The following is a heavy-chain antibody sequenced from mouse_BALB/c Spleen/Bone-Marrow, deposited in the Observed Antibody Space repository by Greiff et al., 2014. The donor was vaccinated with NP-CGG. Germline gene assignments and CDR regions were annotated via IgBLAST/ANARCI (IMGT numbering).Heavy chain of an antibody. CDR2: IDTSDSDT. CDR1: GYTFTDYW. CDR3: ARDYYGRGWYFDV. J-gene: IGHJ1*01. V-gene: IGHV1-69*01. D-gene: IGHD1-1*01. Sequence: VQLQQSGAELVMPGASVKMSCKASGYTFTDYWMHWVKQRPGQGLEWIGAIDTSDSDTSYNQKFKGKATLTVDESSSTAYMQLSSLTSEDSAVYYCARDYYGRGWYFDVWGAGTTVTVSS.